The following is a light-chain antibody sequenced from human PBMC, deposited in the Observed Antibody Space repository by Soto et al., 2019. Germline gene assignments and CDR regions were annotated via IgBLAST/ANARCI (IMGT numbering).Light chain of an antibody. J-gene: IGLJ2*01. CDR3: SSYTTTSTVV. Sequence: QSALTQPASVSGSPGQSITISCTGTSSDVGGYNYVSWYQHHPGKAPKLMIYDVTNRPSGVSNRFSGSKSGNTASLTISGDQSEDEASYYCSSYTTTSTVVFGGGTKLTVL. V-gene: IGLV2-14*03. CDR2: DVT. CDR1: SSDVGGYNY.